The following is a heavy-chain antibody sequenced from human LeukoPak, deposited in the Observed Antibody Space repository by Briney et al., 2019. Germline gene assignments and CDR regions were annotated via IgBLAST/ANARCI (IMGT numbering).Heavy chain of an antibody. J-gene: IGHJ4*02. D-gene: IGHD3-3*01. CDR1: GYSFTSYW. Sequence: PGESLKISCKGSGYSFTSYWIGWVRQMPGKGLEWMGIIYPGDSDTRYSPSFQGQVTISADKSISTAYLQWSSLKASDTAMYYCARAAGDFWSGYYPTLFDYWGQGTLVTVSS. V-gene: IGHV5-51*01. CDR3: ARAAGDFWSGYYPTLFDY. CDR2: IYPGDSDT.